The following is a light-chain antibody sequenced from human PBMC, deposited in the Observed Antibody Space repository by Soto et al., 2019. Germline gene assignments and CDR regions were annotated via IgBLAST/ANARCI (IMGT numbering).Light chain of an antibody. J-gene: IGKJ4*01. CDR1: LPISNY. CDR2: AAS. CDR3: QKYNSAPRT. Sequence: SQSSLSASVADRVTITCLANLPISNYLAWYQQKPGKIPKLLIYAASTWQAGVPSRFSGSGSGTEFTLTISSLQPEDVAAYYCQKYNSAPRTFGRGTKVDIK. V-gene: IGKV1-27*01.